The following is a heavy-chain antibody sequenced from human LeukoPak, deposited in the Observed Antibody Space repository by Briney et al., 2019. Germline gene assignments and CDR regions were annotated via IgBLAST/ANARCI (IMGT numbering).Heavy chain of an antibody. CDR1: GFTFSSYW. V-gene: IGHV3-74*01. D-gene: IGHD3-22*01. J-gene: IGHJ4*02. Sequence: GGSLRPSCAASGFTFSSYWMHWVRQAPGKGLVWVSRINSDGSDTSYADSVKGRFTISRDNAKDTLYLQMNSLRAEDTAVYYCGRHYYDSSGYYQSPIAYWGQGTLVTVSS. CDR2: INSDGSDT. CDR3: GRHYYDSSGYYQSPIAY.